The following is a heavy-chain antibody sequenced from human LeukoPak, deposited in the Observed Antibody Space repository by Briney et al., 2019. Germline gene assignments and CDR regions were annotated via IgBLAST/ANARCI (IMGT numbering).Heavy chain of an antibody. J-gene: IGHJ4*02. Sequence: GGSLRLPCAASGSTFRSYTMNWVRQAPGKGLEWVSSISSSSSYIYYADSMKGRFTISRDNAKNSLYLQMNSLRAEDTAVYYCARDRVVAPYYFDYWDQGTLVTVSS. V-gene: IGHV3-21*01. D-gene: IGHD5-12*01. CDR3: ARDRVVAPYYFDY. CDR1: GSTFRSYT. CDR2: ISSSSSYI.